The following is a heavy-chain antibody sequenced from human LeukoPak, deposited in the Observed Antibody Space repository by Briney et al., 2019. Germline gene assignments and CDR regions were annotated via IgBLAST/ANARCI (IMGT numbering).Heavy chain of an antibody. Sequence: GGSLRLSCAASGFTVTNYAMYWVRQAPGKGLEWVSAISGRDDSTYYADSVKGRFTISRDTSKNTLFLQMNSLRAEDTAVYYCAKWGDYDILAGYYDPDYWGQGTLVTVSS. CDR3: AKWGDYDILAGYYDPDY. V-gene: IGHV3-23*01. CDR2: ISGRDDST. CDR1: GFTVTNYA. D-gene: IGHD3-9*01. J-gene: IGHJ4*02.